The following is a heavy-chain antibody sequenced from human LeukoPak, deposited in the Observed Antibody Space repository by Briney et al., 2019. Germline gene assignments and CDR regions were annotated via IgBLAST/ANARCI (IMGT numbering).Heavy chain of an antibody. CDR3: ARDRITMVRGVPRYYNGMDV. Sequence: SETLSLTCAVYGGSFSGYYWSWIRQPPGKGLEWIGEINHSGSTNCNPSLKSRVTISVDTSKNQFSLKLSSVTAADTAVYYCARDRITMVRGVPRYYNGMDVWGQGTTVTVSS. J-gene: IGHJ6*02. V-gene: IGHV4-34*01. CDR2: INHSGST. D-gene: IGHD3-10*01. CDR1: GGSFSGYY.